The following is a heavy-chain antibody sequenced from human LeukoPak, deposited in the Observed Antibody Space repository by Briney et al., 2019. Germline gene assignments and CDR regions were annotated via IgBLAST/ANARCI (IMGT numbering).Heavy chain of an antibody. V-gene: IGHV4-39*01. D-gene: IGHD3-16*01. Sequence: SSETLSLTCTVSGGSISSSSYYWGWIRQPPGKGLEWIGSIYYSGSTYYNPSLKSRVTISVDTSKNQFSLKLSSVTAADAAVYYCARPRGGGELDYWGQGTLVTVSS. J-gene: IGHJ4*02. CDR2: IYYSGST. CDR1: GGSISSSSYY. CDR3: ARPRGGGELDY.